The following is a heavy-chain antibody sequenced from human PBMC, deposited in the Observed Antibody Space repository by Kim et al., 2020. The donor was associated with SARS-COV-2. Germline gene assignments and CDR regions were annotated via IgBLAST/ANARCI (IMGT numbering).Heavy chain of an antibody. CDR1: VGSFSSGGYY. Sequence: SETLSLTCTVSVGSFSSGGYYWSWIRQHPGKGLEWIGYIYYSGSTYYNPSLKSRVTISVDTSKNQFSLKLSSVTAADTAVYYCARVSPSLWFGELHDAFDIWGQGTMVTVSS. J-gene: IGHJ3*02. D-gene: IGHD3-10*01. V-gene: IGHV4-31*03. CDR2: IYYSGST. CDR3: ARVSPSLWFGELHDAFDI.